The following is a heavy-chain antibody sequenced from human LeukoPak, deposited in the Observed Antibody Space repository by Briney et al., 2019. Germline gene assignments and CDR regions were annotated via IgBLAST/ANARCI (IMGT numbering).Heavy chain of an antibody. Sequence: RPGGSLRLSCAASGFTFSSYWMSWVRQAPGKGLEWVALISYDGTTQYYAHSVEGRFTISRDNSKNTLYLQMNSLRAEDTAVYYCAKDGPLWYVRMDGSGSYFDYWGQGTLVTVSS. J-gene: IGHJ4*02. D-gene: IGHD3-10*01. CDR3: AKDGPLWYVRMDGSGSYFDY. CDR1: GFTFSSYW. CDR2: ISYDGTTQ. V-gene: IGHV3-30*18.